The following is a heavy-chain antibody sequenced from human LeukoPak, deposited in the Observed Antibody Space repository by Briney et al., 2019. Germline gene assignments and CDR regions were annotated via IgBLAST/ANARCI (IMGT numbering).Heavy chain of an antibody. CDR1: GFIFIEHA. CDR2: IWYDGTSK. V-gene: IGHV3-33*06. J-gene: IGHJ6*04. D-gene: IGHD4-17*01. CDR3: AKGDGLLPGYMDV. Sequence: GGSLRLSCAASGFIFIEHAVYWVRQAPGRGLEWVAVIWYDGTSKYYADSVKGRCTVSRDNSKNTVVLQVTTLRVDDTAVYYCAKGDGLLPGYMDVWGEGTTVTVSS.